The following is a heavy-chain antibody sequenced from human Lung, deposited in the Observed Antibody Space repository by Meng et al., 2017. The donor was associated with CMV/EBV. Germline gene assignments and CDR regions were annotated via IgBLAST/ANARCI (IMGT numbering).Heavy chain of an antibody. D-gene: IGHD2-2*01. CDR1: GGSISSGGYY. Sequence: TLSLTXTVSGGSISSGGYYWSWIRQHPGKGLEWIGYIYYSGSTYYNPSLKSRVTISVDTSKNQFSLKLSSVTAADTAVYYCARDRCSSTSCYFGSYYYGMDVWGQGTTVTGSS. CDR2: IYYSGST. CDR3: ARDRCSSTSCYFGSYYYGMDV. J-gene: IGHJ6*02. V-gene: IGHV4-31*03.